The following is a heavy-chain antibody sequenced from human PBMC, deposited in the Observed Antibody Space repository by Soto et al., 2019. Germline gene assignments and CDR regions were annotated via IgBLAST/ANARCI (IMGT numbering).Heavy chain of an antibody. CDR3: ARRYGDYTIDY. Sequence: QLQLQESGPGLVKASETLSLTCTVSGGSISSPSYYWGWIRQPPGKGLEWIGNIYYSGSTYYNPSLKSRVTLSVDTSKNQFALKLSCVTAADTAVYYCARRYGDYTIDYWGQGTLVTVSS. J-gene: IGHJ4*02. V-gene: IGHV4-39*01. D-gene: IGHD4-17*01. CDR1: GGSISSPSYY. CDR2: IYYSGST.